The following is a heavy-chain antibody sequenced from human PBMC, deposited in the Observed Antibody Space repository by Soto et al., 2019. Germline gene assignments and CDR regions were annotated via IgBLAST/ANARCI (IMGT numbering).Heavy chain of an antibody. Sequence: SETLSLTCTVSGGSISSGGYYWSWIRQHPGKGLEWIGYTYYSGSTYYNPSLKSRVTISVDTSKNQFSLKLSSVTAADTAVYYCAREIAANPPDHYYYVMDVWGKGTTVTCSS. CDR2: TYYSGST. CDR3: AREIAANPPDHYYYVMDV. V-gene: IGHV4-31*03. CDR1: GGSISSGGYY. D-gene: IGHD6-13*01. J-gene: IGHJ6*04.